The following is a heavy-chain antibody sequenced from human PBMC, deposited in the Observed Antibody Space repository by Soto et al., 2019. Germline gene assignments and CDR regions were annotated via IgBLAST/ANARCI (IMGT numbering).Heavy chain of an antibody. J-gene: IGHJ4*02. CDR3: ARVRPPTSTCPAAVLYYFDY. V-gene: IGHV4-4*02. CDR2: IYHVGFT. D-gene: IGHD2-2*01. Sequence: QVHLQESGPGLVKPSGTLSLTCGVSGASVSSSHWWTWVRQPPGKGLEWIGEIYHVGFTSYNPSLKDGVIMSMGQSRNQFSLKMSSVTAADTAVYYGARVRPPTSTCPAAVLYYFDYWGQGSLFTVCS. CDR1: GASVSSSHW.